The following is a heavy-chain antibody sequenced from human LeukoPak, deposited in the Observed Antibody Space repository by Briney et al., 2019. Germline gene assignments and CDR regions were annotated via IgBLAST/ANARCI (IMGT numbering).Heavy chain of an antibody. D-gene: IGHD6-13*01. CDR1: GFTVSSNY. J-gene: IGHJ3*02. CDR2: IYRGGST. CDR3: ARVGYIQAFDI. Sequence: GGSLRLSCAASGFTVSSNYMSWVRQAPGKGLDWVSVIYRGGSTYYADSVEGRFTISRDNSKNTLYLQMNSLRAEDTAVYYCARVGYIQAFDIWGQGTLVTVSS. V-gene: IGHV3-66*01.